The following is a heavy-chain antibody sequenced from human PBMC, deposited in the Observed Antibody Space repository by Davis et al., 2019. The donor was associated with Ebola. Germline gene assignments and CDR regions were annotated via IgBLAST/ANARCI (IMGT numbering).Heavy chain of an antibody. V-gene: IGHV3-11*04. CDR1: GFTFSDYY. CDR3: ARDVRTTYSGSKKLGYYGMDV. J-gene: IGHJ6*02. CDR2: ISSSGSTI. D-gene: IGHD1-26*01. Sequence: PGGSLRLSCAASGFTFSDYYMSWIRQAPGKGLEWVSYISSSGSTIYYADSVKGRFTISRDNAKNSLYLQMNSLRAEDTAVYYCARDVRTTYSGSKKLGYYGMDVWGQGTTVTVSS.